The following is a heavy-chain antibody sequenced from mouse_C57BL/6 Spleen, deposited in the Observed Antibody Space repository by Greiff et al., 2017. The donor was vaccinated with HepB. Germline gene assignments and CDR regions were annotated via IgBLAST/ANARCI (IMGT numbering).Heavy chain of an antibody. CDR2: ISSGGDYI. J-gene: IGHJ1*03. Sequence: EVKLVESGEGLVKPGGSLKLSCAASGFTFSSYAMSWVRQTPEKRLEWVAYISSGGDYIYYADTVKGRFTISRDNARNTLYLQMSSLKSEDTAMYYCTRYDYDERYFDVWGTGTTVTVSS. V-gene: IGHV5-9-1*02. D-gene: IGHD2-4*01. CDR3: TRYDYDERYFDV. CDR1: GFTFSSYA.